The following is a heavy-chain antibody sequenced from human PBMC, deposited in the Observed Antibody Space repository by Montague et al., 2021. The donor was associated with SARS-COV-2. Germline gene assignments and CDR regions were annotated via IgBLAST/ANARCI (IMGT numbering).Heavy chain of an antibody. D-gene: IGHD3-16*02. CDR1: GDSMSTNY. CDR2: IYNSGTT. CDR3: ARRFYDYVWETSRYRGNYFDS. J-gene: IGHJ4*02. Sequence: SETLSLTCSVSGDSMSTNYWRWRRQHPGKRREGRVQIYNSGTTIYNPSLNRRGTIFIDESKTQFSLRLSSVTATDTAVYYCARRFYDYVWETSRYRGNYFDSWGQGTLVTVSS. V-gene: IGHV4-59*01.